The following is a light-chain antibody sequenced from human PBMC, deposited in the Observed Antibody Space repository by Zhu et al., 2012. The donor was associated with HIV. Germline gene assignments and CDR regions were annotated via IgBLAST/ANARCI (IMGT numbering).Light chain of an antibody. J-gene: IGKJ3*01. Sequence: DFQLTQSPSFLSASVGDRVTITCRASEPIAKDLAWYQHKPGKAPKLLIYDASTLQSGVPSTFSGSGSGTEFTLTISSLQPEDFAIYYCQQHYTYPLFTFGPGTKVDIK. CDR2: DAS. CDR1: EPIAKD. CDR3: QQHYTYPLFT. V-gene: IGKV1-9*01.